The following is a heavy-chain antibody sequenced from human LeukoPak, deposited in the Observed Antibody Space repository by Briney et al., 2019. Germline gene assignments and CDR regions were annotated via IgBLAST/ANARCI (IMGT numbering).Heavy chain of an antibody. V-gene: IGHV4-59*08. CDR2: IHYSGST. Sequence: PSETLSLTCTVSGDSISGHYWSWIRQPPGKGLEWIGYIHYSGSTNYNPSLRSRAPISIATSMNQYSLRLTSVTAADTAVYYCSRLHADTSLTPYYYYIYVWGKGTTVTVSS. J-gene: IGHJ6*03. D-gene: IGHD5-18*01. CDR3: SRLHADTSLTPYYYYIYV. CDR1: GDSISGHY.